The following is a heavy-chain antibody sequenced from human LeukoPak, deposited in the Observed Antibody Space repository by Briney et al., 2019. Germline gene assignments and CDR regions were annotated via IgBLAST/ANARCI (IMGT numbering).Heavy chain of an antibody. V-gene: IGHV3-23*01. Sequence: GGSLRLSCEASGFTFSSYAMSWVRQAPGKGLEWVSTISDSGGNTYYAHYVKGRFTISRDNSKNTLYLQMNSLRAEDTAVYYCAKGYYDFWSGYVDYWDQGTLVTVSS. CDR3: AKGYYDFWSGYVDY. CDR2: ISDSGGNT. CDR1: GFTFSSYA. D-gene: IGHD3-3*01. J-gene: IGHJ4*02.